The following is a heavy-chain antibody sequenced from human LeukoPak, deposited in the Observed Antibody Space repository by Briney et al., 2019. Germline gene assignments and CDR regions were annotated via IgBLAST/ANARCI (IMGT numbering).Heavy chain of an antibody. CDR1: GGSISSYY. CDR2: IYTNGST. CDR3: ARDQTPGDWFDP. V-gene: IGHV4-4*07. Sequence: SETLSLTCTVSGGSISSYYWSWIRQPAGKGLEWIGRIYTNGSTNYNPSLKSRVTMSVDTSKNQFSLKLSSVTAADTAVYYCARDQTPGDWFDPWGQGTLVTVSS. D-gene: IGHD7-27*01. J-gene: IGHJ5*02.